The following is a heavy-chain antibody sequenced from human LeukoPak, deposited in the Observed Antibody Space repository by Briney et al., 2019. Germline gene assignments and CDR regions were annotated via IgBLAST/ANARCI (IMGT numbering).Heavy chain of an antibody. J-gene: IGHJ4*02. CDR1: GYSFTSYW. D-gene: IGHD3-22*01. CDR3: ARQLGDYYDSSGFDY. CDR2: IYPGDSDT. V-gene: IGHV5-51*01. Sequence: GECLKISCKGSGYSFTSYWIGWVRQMPGKGLEWMGIIYPGDSDTRFSPSFQGQVTISADKSISAAYLQWSSLKASDTAMYYCARQLGDYYDSSGFDYWGQGTLVTV.